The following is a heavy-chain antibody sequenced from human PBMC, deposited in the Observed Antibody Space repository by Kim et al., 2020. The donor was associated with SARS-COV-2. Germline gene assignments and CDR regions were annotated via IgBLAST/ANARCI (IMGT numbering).Heavy chain of an antibody. CDR2: INSDGSRT. CDR1: GFTLSSYW. CDR3: ARDIAAGWFDP. Sequence: GGSLRLSCAASGFTLSSYWMHWVRQATGKGMVWVSRINSDGSRTSYADSVKGRFTISRDNAKNTLYLQMNSLRAEDTAVYYCARDIAAGWFDPWGQGTLVTVSS. J-gene: IGHJ5*02. V-gene: IGHV3-74*01. D-gene: IGHD6-13*01.